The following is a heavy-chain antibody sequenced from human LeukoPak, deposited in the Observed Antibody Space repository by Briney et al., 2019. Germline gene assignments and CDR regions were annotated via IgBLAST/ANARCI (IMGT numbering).Heavy chain of an antibody. D-gene: IGHD3-3*01. CDR3: ARESNEWSLDY. J-gene: IGHJ4*02. V-gene: IGHV3-7*03. CDR2: IKQDGSEK. CDR1: GFTFSSYW. Sequence: GGSLRLTCAASGFTFSSYWMSWVRQAPGKGLEWVANIKQDGSEKYYVDSVKGRFTISRDNAKNSLYLQMNSLRAEDTAVYYCARESNEWSLDYWGQGTLVTVSS.